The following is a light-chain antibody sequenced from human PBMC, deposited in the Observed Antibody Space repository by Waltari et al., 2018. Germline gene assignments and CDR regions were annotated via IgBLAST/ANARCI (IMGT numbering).Light chain of an antibody. Sequence: EIVMTQSPATLSVSPGERAIFSCRASESVSSNLAWYQHKPGHAPRLLIHSASTRASGIPARFSGSGSGTEFTLTISSLQSEDFATYYCQQYNNWPGTFGQGTKVEIK. CDR2: SAS. CDR3: QQYNNWPGT. V-gene: IGKV3-15*01. J-gene: IGKJ1*01. CDR1: ESVSSN.